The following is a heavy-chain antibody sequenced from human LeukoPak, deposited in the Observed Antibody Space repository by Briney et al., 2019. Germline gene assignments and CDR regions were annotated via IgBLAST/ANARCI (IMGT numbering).Heavy chain of an antibody. D-gene: IGHD1-26*01. CDR3: ARETLGAATALDL. CDR2: IKEDGSMK. Sequence: GGPLRPSFAASGFTFSRNWISWVRRAPGKGLEWVPNIKEDGSMKNYVDSVKGRFTISRDNARNSLYLQMNSLRAEDRGVYYCARETLGAATALDLWGQGTLVTVSS. V-gene: IGHV3-7*04. CDR1: GFTFSRNW. J-gene: IGHJ5*02.